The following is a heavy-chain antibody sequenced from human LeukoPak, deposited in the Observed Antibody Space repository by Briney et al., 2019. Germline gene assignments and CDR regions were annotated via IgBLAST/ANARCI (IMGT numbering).Heavy chain of an antibody. Sequence: SETLSLTCSVSGGSINTYYWSWIRQTPGKGLEWIGFIYYTGSTNYNPSLKSRVTMTVDTSKSQFSLKLTSVTAADTALYYCARGANRLDSWGRGTLVTVSS. D-gene: IGHD1-14*01. V-gene: IGHV4-59*12. CDR3: ARGANRLDS. J-gene: IGHJ4*02. CDR2: IYYTGST. CDR1: GGSINTYY.